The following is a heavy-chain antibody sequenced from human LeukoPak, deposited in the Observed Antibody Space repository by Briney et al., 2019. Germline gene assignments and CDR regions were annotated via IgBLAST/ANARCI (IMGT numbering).Heavy chain of an antibody. D-gene: IGHD5-18*01. CDR3: ARVDTAMVDYGMDV. J-gene: IGHJ6*02. V-gene: IGHV4-34*01. Sequence: SETLSLTCAVYGGSFSAYYWSWIRQPPGKGLEWVGEINDSGSTNYNPSLKSRVTISVDTSKNQFSLKLSSVTAADTAVYYCARVDTAMVDYGMDVWGQGTTVTVS. CDR2: INDSGST. CDR1: GGSFSAYY.